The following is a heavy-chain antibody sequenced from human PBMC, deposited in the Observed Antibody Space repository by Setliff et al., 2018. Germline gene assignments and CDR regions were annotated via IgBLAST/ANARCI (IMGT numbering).Heavy chain of an antibody. CDR1: GFVFGTYG. J-gene: IGHJ4*02. CDR2: VRFDGSYK. V-gene: IGHV3-30*02. D-gene: IGHD2-8*01. CDR3: AKVKKPLIRGSGFDY. Sequence: GESLKISCAASGFVFGTYGMHWVRQAPGKGLDWVASVRFDGSYKVYADSVKGRFTISRDNSENTLFLQMTSLRPEATGIYYCAKVKKPLIRGSGFDYWGRGTLVTVSS.